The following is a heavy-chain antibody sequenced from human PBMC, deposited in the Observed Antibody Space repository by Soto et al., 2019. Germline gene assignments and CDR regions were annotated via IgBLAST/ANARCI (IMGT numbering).Heavy chain of an antibody. CDR1: GDSVSSNSAA. D-gene: IGHD2-21*02. J-gene: IGHJ4*02. CDR2: TYYRSKWYN. Sequence: QSQTLSLTCAISGDSVSSNSAAWNWIRQSPSRGLEWLGRTYYRSKWYNDYAVSVKSRITINPDTSKNQFSLQLNSVTPEDTAVYYCARDKAGSVVVTATALYYFDYWGQGTLVTVSS. V-gene: IGHV6-1*01. CDR3: ARDKAGSVVVTATALYYFDY.